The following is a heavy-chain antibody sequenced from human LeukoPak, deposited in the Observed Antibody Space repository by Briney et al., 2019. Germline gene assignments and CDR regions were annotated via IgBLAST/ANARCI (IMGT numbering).Heavy chain of an antibody. J-gene: IGHJ4*02. CDR3: ARDLSTNSDFDY. CDR2: IIPILGIA. D-gene: IGHD1/OR15-1a*01. CDR1: GGTFSSYA. V-gene: IGHV1-69*04. Sequence: SVKVSCKASGGTFSSYAISWVRQAPGQGLEWMGRIIPILGIANYAQKFQGRVTITADKSTSTAYMELSSLRSEDTAVYYCARDLSTNSDFDYWGQGTLVSVSS.